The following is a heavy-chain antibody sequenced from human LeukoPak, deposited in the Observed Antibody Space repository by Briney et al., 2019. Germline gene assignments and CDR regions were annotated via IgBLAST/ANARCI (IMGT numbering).Heavy chain of an antibody. V-gene: IGHV4-39*01. CDR3: ARRRTYGDYVDY. CDR1: GGSISSSSYY. D-gene: IGHD4-17*01. Sequence: SETLSLTCTVSGGSISSSSYYWGWIRQPPGKRLEWIGSIYYSGSTYYNPSLKSRVTISVDTSKNQFSLKLSSVTAADTAVYYCARRRTYGDYVDYWGQGTLVTVSS. CDR2: IYYSGST. J-gene: IGHJ4*02.